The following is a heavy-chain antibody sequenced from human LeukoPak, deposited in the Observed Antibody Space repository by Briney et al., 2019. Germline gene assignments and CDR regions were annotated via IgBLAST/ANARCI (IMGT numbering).Heavy chain of an antibody. D-gene: IGHD6-19*01. Sequence: GGSLRLSCAASGFTFSSYWMHWVRQAPGKGLVWVSRINSDGSSTSYADSVKGRFTISRDNAKNTLYLQMNSLRAEDTAVYYCARDLVGSGWYFGEAFDIWGQGTMVTVSS. CDR1: GFTFSSYW. CDR3: ARDLVGSGWYFGEAFDI. V-gene: IGHV3-74*01. CDR2: INSDGSST. J-gene: IGHJ3*02.